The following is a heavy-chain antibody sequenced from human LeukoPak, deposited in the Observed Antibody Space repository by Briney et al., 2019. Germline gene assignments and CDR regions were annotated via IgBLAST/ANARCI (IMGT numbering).Heavy chain of an antibody. J-gene: IGHJ3*02. Sequence: PGGSLRLSCAASGFTLSSYAMSWVRQAPGKGLEWVSAISDTGNTYHADSVKGRFTISRDSSKNTLFLQMNSLRAEDTAVYYCARGQDTVVTSRDAFDIWGQGTMVTVSS. CDR3: ARGQDTVVTSRDAFDI. D-gene: IGHD4-23*01. CDR1: GFTLSSYA. V-gene: IGHV3-23*01. CDR2: ISDTGNT.